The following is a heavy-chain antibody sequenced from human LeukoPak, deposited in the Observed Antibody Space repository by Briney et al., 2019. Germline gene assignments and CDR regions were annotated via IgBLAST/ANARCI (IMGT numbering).Heavy chain of an antibody. CDR1: GGSFSGYY. CDR2: INHSGST. V-gene: IGHV4-34*01. Sequence: SETLSLTCAVYGGSFSGYYWSWIRQPPGKGLEWIGEINHSGSTNYNPSLKSRVTISVDTSKNQFSLKLSSVTAADTAVYYCARGREFRYWGQGTLVIVSS. D-gene: IGHD2-21*01. CDR3: ARGREFRY. J-gene: IGHJ4*02.